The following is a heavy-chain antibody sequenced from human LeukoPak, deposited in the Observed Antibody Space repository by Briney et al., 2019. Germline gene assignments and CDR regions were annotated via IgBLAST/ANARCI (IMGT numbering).Heavy chain of an antibody. V-gene: IGHV3-21*01. CDR1: GFTFSSYS. Sequence: GGSLRLSCAASGFTFSSYSTNWVRQAPGKGLEWVSSISSSSSYIYYADSVKGRFTISRDNAKNSLYLQMNSLRAEDTAVYYCAREAYYYGSGSYYGYYGMDVWGKGTTVTVSS. J-gene: IGHJ6*04. CDR3: AREAYYYGSGSYYGYYGMDV. D-gene: IGHD3-10*01. CDR2: ISSSSSYI.